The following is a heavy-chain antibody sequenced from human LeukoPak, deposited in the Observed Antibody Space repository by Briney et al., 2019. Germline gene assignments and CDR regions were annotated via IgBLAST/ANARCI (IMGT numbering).Heavy chain of an antibody. CDR1: GGSISSYY. V-gene: IGHV4-59*01. D-gene: IGHD1-26*01. Sequence: SETLSLTCTVSGGSISSYYWSWIRQPPGKGLEWIGYISYSGSTNFNPSLKSRVTISVDTSKNQFSLKLSSVTAADTAVYYCAKGEVVGRILPFDQWGQGTPVTVSS. CDR2: ISYSGST. CDR3: AKGEVVGRILPFDQ. J-gene: IGHJ4*02.